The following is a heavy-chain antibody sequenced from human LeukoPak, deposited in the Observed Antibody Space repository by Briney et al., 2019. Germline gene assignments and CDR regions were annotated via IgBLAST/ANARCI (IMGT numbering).Heavy chain of an antibody. J-gene: IGHJ3*02. V-gene: IGHV3-33*01. D-gene: IGHD3-3*01. CDR3: ARDRINYDFWSQPAYALDI. Sequence: GGSLRLSCAASGFTFSSYGMHWVRQAPGKGLEWVAVIWYDGSNKYYADSVKGRFTISRDNSKNALYLQMNSLRAEDTAVYYCARDRINYDFWSQPAYALDIWGQGTMVTVSS. CDR2: IWYDGSNK. CDR1: GFTFSSYG.